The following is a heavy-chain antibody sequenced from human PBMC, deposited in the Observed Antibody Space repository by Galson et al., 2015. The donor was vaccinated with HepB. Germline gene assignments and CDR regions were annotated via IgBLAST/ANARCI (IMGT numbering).Heavy chain of an antibody. D-gene: IGHD3/OR15-3a*01. J-gene: IGHJ3*01. V-gene: IGHV3-21*06. Sequence: SLRLSCATSGFALNSYSVNWIRQAPGKGLEWVASISGSSGYIHYVDSVKGRFTISRDNAKNSMDLQMNGLREDDTAVYFCVRGLYEFWGGYRPDTFELWGQGTMVTVSS. CDR2: ISGSSGYI. CDR3: VRGLYEFWGGYRPDTFEL. CDR1: GFALNSYS.